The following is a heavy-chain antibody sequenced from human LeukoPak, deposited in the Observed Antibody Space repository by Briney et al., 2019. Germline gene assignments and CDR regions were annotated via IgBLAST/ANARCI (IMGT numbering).Heavy chain of an antibody. CDR2: MYYRGST. CDR3: ARGRAGYCSGGSCYRKGYFDY. D-gene: IGHD2-15*01. Sequence: SETLSLTCTVSGGSISISSYYWGWIRQPPGKGLEWIGSMYYRGSTYYNPSLKSRVTISVDTSKNQFSLNLRFVTAADTAVYYCARGRAGYCSGGSCYRKGYFDYWGQGTLVTVSS. J-gene: IGHJ4*02. V-gene: IGHV4-39*07. CDR1: GGSISISSYY.